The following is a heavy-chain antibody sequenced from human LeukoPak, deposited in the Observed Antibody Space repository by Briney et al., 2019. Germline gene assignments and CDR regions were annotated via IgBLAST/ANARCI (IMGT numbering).Heavy chain of an antibody. CDR2: IYHSGST. J-gene: IGHJ4*02. D-gene: IGHD3-3*01. CDR3: ARGDDFQP. V-gene: IGHV4-39*07. CDR1: GGSISSGSYY. Sequence: SQTLSLTCTVSGGSISSGSYYWSWIRQPPGKGLEWIGSIYHSGSTYYNPSLKSRVTISVDTSKNQFSLKLSSVTAADTAVYYCARGDDFQPWGQGTLVTVSS.